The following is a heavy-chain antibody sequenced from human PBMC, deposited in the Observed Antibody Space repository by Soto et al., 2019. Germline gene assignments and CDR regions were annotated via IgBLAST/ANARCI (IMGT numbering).Heavy chain of an antibody. Sequence: EVQLLESGGGLVQPGGSLRLSCGVSGFTFNDFEMNWVRQAPGKGLEWLAYIDGSGTTKKYADSVRGRFTKSRDNPNNSLFVQMGSLSAADTAIYYWARGFGRFNYGGQGTLVSVSS. V-gene: IGHV3-48*03. CDR1: GFTFNDFE. J-gene: IGHJ4*02. CDR2: IDGSGTTK. D-gene: IGHD3-10*01. CDR3: ARGFGRFNY.